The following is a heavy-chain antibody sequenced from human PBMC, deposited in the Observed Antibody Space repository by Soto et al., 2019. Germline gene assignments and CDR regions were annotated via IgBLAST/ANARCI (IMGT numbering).Heavy chain of an antibody. Sequence: PGGSLRLSCAASGITFNTYAMSWVRQAPGQGLEWVSAISGSGFSTYYADSVKGRFSISSDSSKNTLFLQMNSLRADDTAVYFCATFTFGRPFDTWGQGTMVTVSS. CDR2: ISGSGFST. D-gene: IGHD3-16*01. CDR3: ATFTFGRPFDT. J-gene: IGHJ3*02. V-gene: IGHV3-23*01. CDR1: GITFNTYA.